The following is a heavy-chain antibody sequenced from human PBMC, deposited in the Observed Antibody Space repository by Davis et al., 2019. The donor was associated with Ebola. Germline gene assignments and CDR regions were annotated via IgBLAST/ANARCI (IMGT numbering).Heavy chain of an antibody. J-gene: IGHJ5*02. D-gene: IGHD5-24*01. Sequence: AASVKVSCKASGGTFSSYAISWVRQAPGQGLEWMGWISAFNDNTNYAQKFQGRVTMTTDTSTSTAYMELRSLRSDDTAVYYCARDEEMATIMLVDPWGQGTLVTVSS. CDR3: ARDEEMATIMLVDP. V-gene: IGHV1-18*01. CDR2: ISAFNDNT. CDR1: GGTFSSYA.